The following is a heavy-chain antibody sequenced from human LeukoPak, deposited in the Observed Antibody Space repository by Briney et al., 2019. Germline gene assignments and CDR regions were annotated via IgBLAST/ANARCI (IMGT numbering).Heavy chain of an antibody. V-gene: IGHV3-30*18. CDR2: VSYDGSNT. CDR1: GFTFNSH. D-gene: IGHD6-13*01. CDR3: AKEWYISSSWYLSNYFDY. Sequence: GRSLRLSCADSGFTFNSHMHWVRPAPGKGVEGVAVVSYDGSNTYYSDSVKGRFTISRDNSKNTLYLQMDSLRAEDTAVYYCAKEWYISSSWYLSNYFDYWGQGTLVTVSS. J-gene: IGHJ4*02.